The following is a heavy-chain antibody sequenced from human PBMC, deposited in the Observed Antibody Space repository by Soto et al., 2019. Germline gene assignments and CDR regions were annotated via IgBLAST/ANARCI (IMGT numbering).Heavy chain of an antibody. CDR2: ISAYNGNT. J-gene: IGHJ5*02. D-gene: IGHD2-2*01. CDR3: ARSRYCSSTSCYPPWFDP. CDR1: GYTFTSYG. Sequence: ASVKVSCKASGYTFTSYGISWVRQAPGQGLEWMGWISAYNGNTNYAQKLQGRVTMTTETSTSTAYMELRSLRSDDTAVYYCARSRYCSSTSCYPPWFDPWGQGTLVTVSS. V-gene: IGHV1-18*01.